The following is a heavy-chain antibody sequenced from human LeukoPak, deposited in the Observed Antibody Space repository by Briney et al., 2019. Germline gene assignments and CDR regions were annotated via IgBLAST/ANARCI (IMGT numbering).Heavy chain of an antibody. CDR3: ARTSLVLYYGMDV. CDR2: IYYSGST. D-gene: IGHD2-8*02. J-gene: IGHJ6*01. Sequence: SETLSLTCTVSGNSISSSSYFWGWIRQPPGKGLEWIGSIYYSGSTFYNPSLRSRVTISVDTSKNQFSLKLSSVTAADTAVYYCARTSLVLYYGMDVWGQGTTVTVSS. V-gene: IGHV4-39*07. CDR1: GNSISSSSYF.